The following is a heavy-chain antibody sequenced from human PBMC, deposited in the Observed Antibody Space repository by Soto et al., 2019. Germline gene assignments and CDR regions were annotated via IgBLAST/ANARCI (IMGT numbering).Heavy chain of an antibody. D-gene: IGHD2-8*01. CDR2: IYYSGST. CDR1: GGSISSGGYY. V-gene: IGHV4-31*03. CDR3: ARGTNDYRQTDYGMDV. Sequence: QVQLQESGPGLVKPSQTLSLTYTVSGGSISSGGYYWSWIRQHPGKGLEWIGYIYYSGSTYYNPSLKSRVTRSVDTSKNQFSLQLSSVTAADTAVYYCARGTNDYRQTDYGMDVWGQGTTVTVSS. J-gene: IGHJ6*02.